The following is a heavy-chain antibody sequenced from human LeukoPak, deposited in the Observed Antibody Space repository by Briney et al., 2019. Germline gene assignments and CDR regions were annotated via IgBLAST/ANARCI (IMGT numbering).Heavy chain of an antibody. D-gene: IGHD6-6*01. Sequence: ASVKVSCKASGYTFTGYYMHWVRQAPGQGLEWMGRINPNGGGTNYAQKFQGRVTMTRDTSISTAYMELSRLRSDDTAVYYCARKVGSSSSEFDYWGQGTLVTVSS. CDR3: ARKVGSSSSEFDY. V-gene: IGHV1-2*06. CDR1: GYTFTGYY. CDR2: INPNGGGT. J-gene: IGHJ4*02.